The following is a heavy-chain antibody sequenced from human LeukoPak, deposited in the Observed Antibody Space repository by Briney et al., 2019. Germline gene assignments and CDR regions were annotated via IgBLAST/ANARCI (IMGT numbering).Heavy chain of an antibody. CDR3: AKGHYYGSGSLDY. V-gene: IGHV3-23*01. J-gene: IGHJ4*02. CDR2: IGGRDGST. Sequence: GGSLRLSCAASGFTFSSYGMSWVRQAPGKGLEWVSAIGGRDGSTYYADSVKGRFAISKDNSKNTLYVQMNSLRAEDTAVYYCAKGHYYGSGSLDYWGQGTLVTVSS. D-gene: IGHD3-10*01. CDR1: GFTFSSYG.